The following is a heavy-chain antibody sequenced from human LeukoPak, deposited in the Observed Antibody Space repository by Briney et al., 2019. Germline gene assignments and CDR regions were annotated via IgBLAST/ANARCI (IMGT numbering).Heavy chain of an antibody. D-gene: IGHD1-14*01. Sequence: GRSLRLSCAASGFTFSSYALPWVRQAPGKGLEWVAVISYDGSYKYYADSVKGRFTMSRDNSKNTVYLQMNSLRVEDTAVFYCARAAGTTTGGMDVWGQGTTVTVSS. CDR3: ARAAGTTTGGMDV. CDR1: GFTFSSYA. V-gene: IGHV3-30-3*01. CDR2: ISYDGSYK. J-gene: IGHJ6*02.